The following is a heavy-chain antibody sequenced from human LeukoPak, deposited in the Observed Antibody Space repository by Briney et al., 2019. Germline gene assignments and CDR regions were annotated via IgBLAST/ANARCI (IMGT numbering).Heavy chain of an antibody. J-gene: IGHJ3*02. CDR2: INPSAGST. CDR3: AREGDVDKDYALDI. V-gene: IGHV1-46*01. CDR1: GYTFITYY. D-gene: IGHD5-12*01. Sequence: GASVKVSCKASGYTFITYYLHWVRQAPGQGPEWMGIINPSAGSTTYAQKFQDRVTMTRDTSTSTVYMELGSLGSEDTAVYYCAREGDVDKDYALDIWGQGTMVTVSS.